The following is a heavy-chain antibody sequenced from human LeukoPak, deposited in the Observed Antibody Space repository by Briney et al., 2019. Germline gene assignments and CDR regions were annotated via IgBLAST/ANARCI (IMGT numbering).Heavy chain of an antibody. J-gene: IGHJ4*02. CDR2: ISSSSSTI. CDR1: GIIFSSYS. V-gene: IGHV3-48*02. Sequence: GGSLRLSCAVSGIIFSSYSMNWVRQAPGKGLEWVSYISSSSSTIYYADSVKGRFTISRDNAKNSLYLQMNSLRDEDTAVYYCARDPYDYGGNSGMRYWGQGTLVTVSS. CDR3: ARDPYDYGGNSGMRY. D-gene: IGHD4-23*01.